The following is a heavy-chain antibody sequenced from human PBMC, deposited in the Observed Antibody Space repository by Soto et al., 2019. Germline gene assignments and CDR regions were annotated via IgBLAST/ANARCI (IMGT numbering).Heavy chain of an antibody. V-gene: IGHV3-23*01. D-gene: IGHD3-10*01. Sequence: EVQLLESGGGLVQPGGSPRLSCAAAGFTFSIYAMSWVRQAPGEGLEWVSAISGSGGSTYYADSVKGRFTISRDNSKNTLYLQMNSLRADDTAVYYCAKASRGGAATLIRDYWGQGTLVIVSS. CDR1: GFTFSIYA. CDR2: ISGSGGST. CDR3: AKASRGGAATLIRDY. J-gene: IGHJ4*02.